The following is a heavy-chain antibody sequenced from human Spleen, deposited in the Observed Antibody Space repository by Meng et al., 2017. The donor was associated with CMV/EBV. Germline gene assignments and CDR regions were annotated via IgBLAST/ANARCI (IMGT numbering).Heavy chain of an antibody. J-gene: IGHJ4*02. V-gene: IGHV3-9*01. CDR2: ISWNSGSI. Sequence: SLKISCAASGFTFDDYAMHWVRQAPGKGLEWVSGISWNSGSIGYADSVKGRFTISRDNAKNSLYLQMNSLRADDTAVYYCARVPVADYWGQGTLVTVSS. CDR3: ARVPVADY. CDR1: GFTFDDYA.